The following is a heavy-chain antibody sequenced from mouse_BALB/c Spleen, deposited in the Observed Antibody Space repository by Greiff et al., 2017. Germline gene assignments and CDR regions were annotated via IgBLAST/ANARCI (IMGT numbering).Heavy chain of an antibody. CDR3: TRDGNYEKVYFDY. CDR1: GFTFSSYT. Sequence: EVQLVESGGGLVKPGGSLKLSCAASGFTFSSYTMSWVRQTPEKRLEWVATISSGGSYTYYPDSVKGRFTISRDNAKNTLYLQMSSLKSEDTAMYYCTRDGNYEKVYFDYWGQGTTLTVSS. D-gene: IGHD2-1*01. V-gene: IGHV5-6-4*01. J-gene: IGHJ2*01. CDR2: ISSGGSYT.